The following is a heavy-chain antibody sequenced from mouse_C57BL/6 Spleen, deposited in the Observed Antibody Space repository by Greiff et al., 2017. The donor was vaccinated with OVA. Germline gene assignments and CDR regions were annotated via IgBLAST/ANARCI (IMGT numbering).Heavy chain of an antibody. Sequence: VQLQESGAELARPGASVKMSCKASGYTFTSYTMHWVKQRPGQGLEWIGYINPSSGYTKYNQKFKDKATLTADKSSSTAYMQLSSLTSEDSAVYYCARSRGWYFDVWGTGTTVTVSS. CDR1: GYTFTSYT. V-gene: IGHV1-4*01. J-gene: IGHJ1*03. CDR3: ARSRGWYFDV. CDR2: INPSSGYT.